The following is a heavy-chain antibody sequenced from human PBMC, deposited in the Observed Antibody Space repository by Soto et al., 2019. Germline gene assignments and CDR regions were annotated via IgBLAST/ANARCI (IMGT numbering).Heavy chain of an antibody. CDR3: ARDEGSRTGVSDAFDI. V-gene: IGHV1-18*01. Sequence: ASVKASCKASGYTFTGYGISWGRQAPGQGLEWMGWINAYNGDTNYAQKLQGRVTMTRDTSISTAYMELSRLRSDDTAVYYCARDEGSRTGVSDAFDIWGQGTMVTVSS. D-gene: IGHD7-27*01. CDR1: GYTFTGYG. J-gene: IGHJ3*02. CDR2: INAYNGDT.